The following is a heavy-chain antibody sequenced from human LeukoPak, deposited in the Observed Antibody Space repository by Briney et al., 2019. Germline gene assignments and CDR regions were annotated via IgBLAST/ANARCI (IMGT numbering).Heavy chain of an antibody. CDR2: IYHSGST. V-gene: IGHV4-30-2*01. CDR3: ARGGLVRDLDYYYYYGMDV. Sequence: PSETLSLICAVSGGSISSGGYSWSWLRQPPGKGLEWIGYIYHSGSTYYNPSLKSRVTISVDRSKNQFSLKLSSVTAADTAVYYCARGGLVRDLDYYYYYGMDVWGQGTTVTVS. CDR1: GGSISSGGYS. D-gene: IGHD3-10*01. J-gene: IGHJ6*02.